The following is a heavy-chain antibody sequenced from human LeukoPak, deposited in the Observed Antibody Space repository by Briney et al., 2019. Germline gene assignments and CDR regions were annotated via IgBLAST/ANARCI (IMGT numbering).Heavy chain of an antibody. CDR2: IKSKTVVGTT. CDR3: TTELYY. CDR1: GFTFSNAW. V-gene: IGHV3-15*01. Sequence: GGSLRLSCAASGFTFSNAWMSWVRQAPGKGLEWVGRIKSKTVVGTTDYAAPVKGGFTIPRDDSKNTLYLQIKSLKTEDTAVYYCTTELYYWGQGTLVTVSS. J-gene: IGHJ4*02.